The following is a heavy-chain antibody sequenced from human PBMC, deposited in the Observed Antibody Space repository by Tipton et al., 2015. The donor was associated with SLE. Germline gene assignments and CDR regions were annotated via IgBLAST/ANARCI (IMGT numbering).Heavy chain of an antibody. CDR2: INHSGST. CDR1: GGSFSGYY. J-gene: IGHJ4*02. D-gene: IGHD6-19*01. V-gene: IGHV4-34*01. Sequence: TLSLTCAVYGGSFSGYYWSWIRQPPGKGLEWIGEINHSGSTSYNPSLKSRVTISVNTSKNQFSLKLSPVTAADTAVYYCARDQRTVAGRGYFDYWGQGTLVTVSS. CDR3: ARDQRTVAGRGYFDY.